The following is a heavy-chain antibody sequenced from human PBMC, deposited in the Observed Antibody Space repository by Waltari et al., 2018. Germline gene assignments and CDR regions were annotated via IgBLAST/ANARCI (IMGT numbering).Heavy chain of an antibody. J-gene: IGHJ4*02. CDR1: GFTFSSYG. CDR2: IVYEGSNK. CDR3: AKGAFGLDY. V-gene: IGHV3-30*18. Sequence: QVQLVESGGGVVQPGRSLRLSCAASGFTFSSYGMHWVRQAPGKGRGWVAVIVYEGSNKYDAESVKGRFTISRDNSKNTLYLQMNSLRAEDTAMYYCAKGAFGLDYWGQGTLVTVSS. D-gene: IGHD3-10*01.